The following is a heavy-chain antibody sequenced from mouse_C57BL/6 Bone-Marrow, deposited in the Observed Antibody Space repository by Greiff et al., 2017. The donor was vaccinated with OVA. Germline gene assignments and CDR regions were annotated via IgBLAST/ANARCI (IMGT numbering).Heavy chain of an antibody. CDR1: GYSFTGYY. Sequence: VQLQQSGPELVKPGASVKISCKASGYSFTGYYMNWVKQSPEKSLEWIGEINPSTGGTTYNQKFKAKATLTVDKSSSTAYMQLKSLTSEDSAVYYCARLRASLYYFDYWGQGTTLTGSS. CDR2: INPSTGGT. CDR3: ARLRASLYYFDY. J-gene: IGHJ2*01. D-gene: IGHD3-3*01. V-gene: IGHV1-42*01.